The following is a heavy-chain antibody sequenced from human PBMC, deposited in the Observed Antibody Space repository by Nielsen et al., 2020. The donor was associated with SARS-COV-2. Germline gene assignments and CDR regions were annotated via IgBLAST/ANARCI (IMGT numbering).Heavy chain of an antibody. CDR1: GFTFSIYW. Sequence: GGSLRLSCAASGFTFSIYWMSWVRQAPGKGLEWVSAISGSGGSTYYADSVKGRFTISRDNSKNTLYLQMNSLRAEDTAVYYCAKYTVKYYDILTGYYYYYGMDVWGQGTTVTVSS. V-gene: IGHV3-23*01. CDR2: ISGSGGST. J-gene: IGHJ6*02. D-gene: IGHD3-9*01. CDR3: AKYTVKYYDILTGYYYYYGMDV.